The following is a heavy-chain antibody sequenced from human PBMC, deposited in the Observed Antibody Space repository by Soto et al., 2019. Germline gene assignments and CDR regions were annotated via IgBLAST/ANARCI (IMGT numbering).Heavy chain of an antibody. CDR2: IKSNTDGGTT. J-gene: IGHJ4*02. CDR1: GFTFINAW. V-gene: IGHV3-15*07. Sequence: EVQLVESGGGLVEPGGSLRLSCAASGFTFINAWMNWVRQAPGKGLEWVGRIKSNTDGGTTDYAAPVKGRFTISRDDSNSTLYLQVNSLKPEATAVYYSTTDLAYSSGWYSWGQGTLVTVSS. D-gene: IGHD6-19*01. CDR3: TTDLAYSSGWYS.